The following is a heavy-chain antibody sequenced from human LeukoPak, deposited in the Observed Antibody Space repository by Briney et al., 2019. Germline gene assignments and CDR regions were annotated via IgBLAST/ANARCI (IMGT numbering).Heavy chain of an antibody. Sequence: SETLPLTCTVSAGSIRSYYWSWIRQPPGKGLEWIGYIYYSGSTNYNPSLKGRVTISADTSKNQFSLKLRSVTAADTAVYFCARVGGTHPYYYYYMDVWGNGTTVTVSS. CDR3: ARVGGTHPYYYYYMDV. V-gene: IGHV4-59*13. D-gene: IGHD1-1*01. CDR1: AGSIRSYY. CDR2: IYYSGST. J-gene: IGHJ6*03.